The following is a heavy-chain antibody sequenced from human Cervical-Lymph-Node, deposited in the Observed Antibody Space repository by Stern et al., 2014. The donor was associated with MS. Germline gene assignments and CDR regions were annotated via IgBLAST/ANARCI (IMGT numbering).Heavy chain of an antibody. CDR1: GFPFDNYA. CDR3: AKDGGYVDYHAGMDV. J-gene: IGHJ6*02. V-gene: IGHV3-9*01. D-gene: IGHD6-13*01. CDR2: ISWNGGST. Sequence: EVQLVESGGGLEQPGRSLRLSCAASGFPFDNYAMHWVRQVPGKGLEWVSTISWNGGSTEYADSVAGRFTVSRDNAKNSLYLQMNSLRLEDTALYYCAKDGGYVDYHAGMDVWGQGTTVTVSS.